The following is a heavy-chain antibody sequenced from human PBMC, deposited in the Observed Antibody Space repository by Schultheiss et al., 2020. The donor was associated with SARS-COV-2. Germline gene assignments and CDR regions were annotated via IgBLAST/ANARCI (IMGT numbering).Heavy chain of an antibody. D-gene: IGHD6-25*01. CDR2: IYHSGST. Sequence: SETLSLTCAVSGYSISSGYYWGWIRQPPGKGLEWIGSIYHSGSTYYNPSLKSRVTISVDTSKNQFSLKLSSVTAADTAVYYCAREQDGGGPDAFDIWGQGTMVTVSS. CDR3: AREQDGGGPDAFDI. V-gene: IGHV4-38-2*02. J-gene: IGHJ3*02. CDR1: GYSISSGYY.